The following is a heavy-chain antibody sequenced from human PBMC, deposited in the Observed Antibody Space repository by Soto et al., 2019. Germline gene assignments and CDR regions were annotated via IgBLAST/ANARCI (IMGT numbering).Heavy chain of an antibody. CDR1: GGSISSGDYS. Sequence: LSLTCAVSGGSISSGDYSWSWVRQPPGKGLEWIGFIYHAGSTHYNPSLKSRVTISVDESKNQFSLNLTSVTAADTAVYYCANFVVAPAILPYWGQGILSTAS. CDR3: ANFVVAPAILPY. D-gene: IGHD2-21*02. J-gene: IGHJ4*02. CDR2: IYHAGST. V-gene: IGHV4-30-2*01.